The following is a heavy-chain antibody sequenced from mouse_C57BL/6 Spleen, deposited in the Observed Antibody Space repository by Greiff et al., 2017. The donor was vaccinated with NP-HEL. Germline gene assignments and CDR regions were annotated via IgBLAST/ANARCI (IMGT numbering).Heavy chain of an antibody. V-gene: IGHV1-76*01. Sequence: VQVVESGAELVRPGASVKLSCKASGYTFTDYYINWVKQRPGQGLEWIARIYPGSGNTYYNEKFKGKATLTAEKSSSTAYMQLSSLTSEDSAVYFCAKGGSGYLNAMDYWGQGTSVTVSS. D-gene: IGHD3-2*02. CDR2: IYPGSGNT. CDR1: GYTFTDYY. CDR3: AKGGSGYLNAMDY. J-gene: IGHJ4*01.